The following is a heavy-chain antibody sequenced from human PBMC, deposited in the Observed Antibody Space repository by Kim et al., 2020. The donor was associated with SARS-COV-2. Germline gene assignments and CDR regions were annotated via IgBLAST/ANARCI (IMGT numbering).Heavy chain of an antibody. Sequence: GGSLRLSCAASGLTFSSYGMHWVRQAPGKGLEWVAVIWYDGSNKYYADSVKGRFTISRDNSKNTLYLQMNSLRAEDTAVYYCAREVAARLMSTFDYWGQGTLVTVSS. CDR1: GLTFSSYG. D-gene: IGHD6-6*01. V-gene: IGHV3-33*01. CDR3: AREVAARLMSTFDY. CDR2: IWYDGSNK. J-gene: IGHJ4*02.